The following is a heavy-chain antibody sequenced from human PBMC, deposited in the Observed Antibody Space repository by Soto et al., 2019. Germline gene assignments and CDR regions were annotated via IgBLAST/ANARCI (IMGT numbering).Heavy chain of an antibody. CDR2: INAGNGNT. V-gene: IGHV1-3*01. CDR3: ARGSGYYYWDNY. Sequence: ASVKVSCKASGYTFTSYAMHWVRQAPGQRLEWMGWINAGNGNTKYSQKFQGRVTITRDTSASTAYMELSSLRSEDTAVYYCARGSGYYYWDNYWGQGTLVTVSS. CDR1: GYTFTSYA. D-gene: IGHD3-22*01. J-gene: IGHJ4*02.